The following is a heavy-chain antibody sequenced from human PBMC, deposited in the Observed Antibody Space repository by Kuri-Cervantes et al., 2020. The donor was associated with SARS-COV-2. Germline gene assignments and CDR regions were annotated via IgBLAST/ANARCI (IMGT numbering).Heavy chain of an antibody. D-gene: IGHD2-2*01. V-gene: IGHV3-21*01. J-gene: IGHJ4*02. CDR3: ARDFPEYQLPFDTHADY. Sequence: GGSLRLSCAASGFPFNTYTMNWVRQAPGKGLEWVSSISSSGNYVYYADSVTGRFTISRDNARNSLYLQMNSLRAEDTAVYYCARDFPEYQLPFDTHADYWGQGTLVTVSS. CDR1: GFPFNTYT. CDR2: ISSSGNYV.